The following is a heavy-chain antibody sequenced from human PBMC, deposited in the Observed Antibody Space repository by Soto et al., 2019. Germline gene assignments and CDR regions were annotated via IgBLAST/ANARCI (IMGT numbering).Heavy chain of an antibody. CDR1: GGSVSSGSYY. CDR2: IYYSGST. D-gene: IGHD5-12*01. V-gene: IGHV4-61*01. J-gene: IGHJ6*02. Sequence: SETLSLTCTVSGGSVSSGSYYWIWIRQPPGKGLEWIGYIYYSGSTNYNPSLKSRVTISVDTSKNQFSLKLSSVTAADTAVYYCVRVSFRHGGYVDDYYYYGMDVWGQGTTVTVSS. CDR3: VRVSFRHGGYVDDYYYYGMDV.